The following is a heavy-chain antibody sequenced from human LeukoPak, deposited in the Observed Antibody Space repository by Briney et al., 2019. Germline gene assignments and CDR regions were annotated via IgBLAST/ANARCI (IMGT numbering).Heavy chain of an antibody. V-gene: IGHV3-30*19. D-gene: IGHD1-14*01. CDR1: GFTFSSYG. Sequence: PGGSLRLSCAASGFTFSSYGMHWVRQAPGKGLEWVAVISYDGSNKYYADSVKGRFTISRDNSKNTLYLQMNSLRAEDTAVYYCARRYIYYYYYYMDVWGKGTTVTVSS. CDR2: ISYDGSNK. J-gene: IGHJ6*03. CDR3: ARRYIYYYYYYMDV.